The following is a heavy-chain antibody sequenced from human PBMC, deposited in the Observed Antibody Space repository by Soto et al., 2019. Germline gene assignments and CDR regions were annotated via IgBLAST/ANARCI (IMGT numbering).Heavy chain of an antibody. CDR1: GFTFSSYG. Sequence: QVQLVESGGGVVQPGRSLRLSCAASGFTFSSYGMHWVRQAPGKGLEWVAVIWYDGSNKYYADSVKGRFTISRDNSKNTLYLQMNSLRAEDTAVYYCARDWRTYCGGDCYSGDYWGQGTLVTVSS. D-gene: IGHD2-21*02. CDR2: IWYDGSNK. J-gene: IGHJ4*02. V-gene: IGHV3-33*01. CDR3: ARDWRTYCGGDCYSGDY.